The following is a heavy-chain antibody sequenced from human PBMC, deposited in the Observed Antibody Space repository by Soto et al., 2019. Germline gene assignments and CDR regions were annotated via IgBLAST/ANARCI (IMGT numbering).Heavy chain of an antibody. Sequence: GGSLRLSCAASGFTFSSYAMHWVRQAPGKGLEWVAVISYDGSNKYYADSVKGRFTISRDNSKNTLYLQMNSLRAEDTAVYYCARDIWRYSVVVISPFDYWGQGTLVTVSS. CDR1: GFTFSSYA. D-gene: IGHD3-22*01. CDR3: ARDIWRYSVVVISPFDY. J-gene: IGHJ4*02. V-gene: IGHV3-30-3*01. CDR2: ISYDGSNK.